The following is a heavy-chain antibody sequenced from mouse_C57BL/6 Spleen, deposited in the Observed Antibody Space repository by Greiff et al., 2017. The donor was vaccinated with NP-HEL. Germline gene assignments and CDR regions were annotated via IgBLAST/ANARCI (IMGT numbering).Heavy chain of an antibody. J-gene: IGHJ4*01. D-gene: IGHD1-1*01. CDR3: ARRDGTTGGYAMDY. CDR1: GYTFTSYW. Sequence: QVQLQQPGAELVRPGTSVKLSCKASGYTFTSYWMHWVKQRPGQGLEWIGVIDPSDSYTNYNQKFKGKATLTVDTSSSTAYMQLSSLTSEDSAVYYCARRDGTTGGYAMDYWGQGTSVTVSS. V-gene: IGHV1-59*01. CDR2: IDPSDSYT.